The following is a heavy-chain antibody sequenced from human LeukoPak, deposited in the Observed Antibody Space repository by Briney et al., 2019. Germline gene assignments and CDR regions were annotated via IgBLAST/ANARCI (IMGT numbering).Heavy chain of an antibody. J-gene: IGHJ4*02. CDR3: ARAPPVTKYYFDY. Sequence: SETLSLTCTVSGGSISSSSYYWGWIRQPPGKGLEWIGSIYYSGSTYYNPSLKSRVTISVDTSKNQFSLKLSSVTAADTAVYYCARAPPVTKYYFDYWAQGTLVTVSS. D-gene: IGHD4-17*01. CDR1: GGSISSSSYY. CDR2: IYYSGST. V-gene: IGHV4-39*01.